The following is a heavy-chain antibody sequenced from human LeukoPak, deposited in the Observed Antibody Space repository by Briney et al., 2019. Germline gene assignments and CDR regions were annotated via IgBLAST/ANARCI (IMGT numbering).Heavy chain of an antibody. J-gene: IGHJ5*02. V-gene: IGHV1-18*01. D-gene: IGHD3-3*01. CDR1: GYTFTSYG. Sequence: ASVKVSCKASGYTFTSYGISWMRQAPGQGLEWMGWINPNSGGTNYAQKFQGRVTMTTDTSTSTAYMELRSLRSDDTAVYYCARGLEWLTRRHTWFDPWGQGTLVTVSS. CDR2: INPNSGGT. CDR3: ARGLEWLTRRHTWFDP.